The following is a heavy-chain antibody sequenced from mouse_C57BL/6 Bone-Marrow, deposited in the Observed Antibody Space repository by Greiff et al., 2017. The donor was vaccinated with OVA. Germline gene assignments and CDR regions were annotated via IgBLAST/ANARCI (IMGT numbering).Heavy chain of an antibody. J-gene: IGHJ3*01. CDR3: ARRWVAY. CDR2: INPSTGGT. Sequence: VQLQQSGPELVKPGASVKISCKASGYSFTGYYMNWVKQSPEKSLEWIGEINPSTGGTTYNQKFKAKATLTVDKSSSTAYMQLKSLTSEDSAGYYCARRWVAYWGQGTLVTGSA. CDR1: GYSFTGYY. V-gene: IGHV1-42*01.